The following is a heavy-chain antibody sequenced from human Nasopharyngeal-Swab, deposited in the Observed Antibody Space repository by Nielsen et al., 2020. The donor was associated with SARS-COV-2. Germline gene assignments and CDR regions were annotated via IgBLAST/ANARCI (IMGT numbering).Heavy chain of an antibody. CDR3: AKGPGYCSSTSCARKAYFDY. V-gene: IGHV3-23*01. CDR1: GFTFSSYA. J-gene: IGHJ4*02. D-gene: IGHD2-2*03. Sequence: GALRLSCAASGFTFSSYAMSWVRQAPGKGLEWVSAISGSGGSTYYADSVKGRFTISRDNSKNTLYLQMNSLRAEDTAVYYCAKGPGYCSSTSCARKAYFDYWGQGTLVTVSS. CDR2: ISGSGGST.